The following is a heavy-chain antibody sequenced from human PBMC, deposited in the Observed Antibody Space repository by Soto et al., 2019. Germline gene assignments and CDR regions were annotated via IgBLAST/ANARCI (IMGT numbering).Heavy chain of an antibody. V-gene: IGHV4-59*08. Sequence: SVTLSLTCTVSGGSISSYYWSWIRQPPGKGLEWIGYIYYSGSTNYNPSLKSRVTISVDTSKNQFSLKLSSVTAADTAVYYCARLRPWFDPWGQGTLVTVSS. CDR3: ARLRPWFDP. CDR1: GGSISSYY. D-gene: IGHD1-1*01. CDR2: IYYSGST. J-gene: IGHJ5*02.